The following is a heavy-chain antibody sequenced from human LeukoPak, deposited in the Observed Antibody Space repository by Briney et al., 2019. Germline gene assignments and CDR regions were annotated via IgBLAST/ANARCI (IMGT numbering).Heavy chain of an antibody. Sequence: SETLCLTCTVSGGSISSSSYYWGWIRQPPGKGLEWIGSIYYSGSTYYNPSLKSRVTISVDASKNQFSLKLSSVTAADAAVYYCARVNYYYSSGSLDYWGQGTLVTVSS. V-gene: IGHV4-39*07. D-gene: IGHD3-22*01. CDR1: GGSISSSSYY. CDR3: ARVNYYYSSGSLDY. J-gene: IGHJ4*02. CDR2: IYYSGST.